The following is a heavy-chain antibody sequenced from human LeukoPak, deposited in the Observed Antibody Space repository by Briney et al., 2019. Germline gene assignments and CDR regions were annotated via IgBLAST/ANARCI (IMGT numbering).Heavy chain of an antibody. CDR3: AKDVDYYYDSSGSDY. CDR2: ISYDGSNK. Sequence: GGSLRLSCAASGFTFSSYGMHWVRQAPGKGLEWVAVISYDGSNKYYADSVKGRFTISRDNSKNTLYLQMNSLRAEDTAVYYCAKDVDYYYDSSGSDYWGQGTPVTVSS. J-gene: IGHJ4*02. V-gene: IGHV3-30*18. D-gene: IGHD3-22*01. CDR1: GFTFSSYG.